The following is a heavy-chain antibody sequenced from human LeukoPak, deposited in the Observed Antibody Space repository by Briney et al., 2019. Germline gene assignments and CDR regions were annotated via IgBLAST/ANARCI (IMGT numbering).Heavy chain of an antibody. Sequence: GGSLRLSCAASGFTFDDYAMHWVRQAPGRGLEWVSTISWHSGAIVYADSVKGRFTISRDNAKNSLYLQLNSLRTEDTALYYCAKADTAVADMYYFDYWGQGTLVTVSS. CDR2: ISWHSGAI. J-gene: IGHJ4*02. CDR1: GFTFDDYA. D-gene: IGHD6-19*01. CDR3: AKADTAVADMYYFDY. V-gene: IGHV3-9*01.